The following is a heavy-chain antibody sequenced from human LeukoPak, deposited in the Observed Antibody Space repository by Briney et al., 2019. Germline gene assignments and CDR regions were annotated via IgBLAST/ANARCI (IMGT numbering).Heavy chain of an antibody. V-gene: IGHV3-48*03. CDR3: ATDPRLLIY. Sequence: GGSLRLSCAASGFTFSSYELNWVRQAPGKGLEWLAYISGSSSDIYYADSVKGRFTISRDNAKNSLFLQMNGLRPEDTALYYCATDPRLLIYWGHGTLVTVSS. CDR1: GFTFSSYE. J-gene: IGHJ4*01. D-gene: IGHD2-21*01. CDR2: ISGSSSDI.